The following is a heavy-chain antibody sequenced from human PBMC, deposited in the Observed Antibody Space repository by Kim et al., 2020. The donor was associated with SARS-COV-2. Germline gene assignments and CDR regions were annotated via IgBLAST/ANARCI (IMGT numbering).Heavy chain of an antibody. J-gene: IGHJ4*02. CDR3: AKWGEGEPTAFDY. D-gene: IGHD3-16*01. V-gene: IGHV3-30*18. CDR2: ITYDGSSK. Sequence: GGSLRLSCAASGFTFSSYAMNWVRQAPGKGLEWVSAITYDGSSKYYADSVKGRFTISRDNSKNTLYLQMNSLRAEDTAVYYCAKWGEGEPTAFDYWGQGTLVIVSS. CDR1: GFTFSSYA.